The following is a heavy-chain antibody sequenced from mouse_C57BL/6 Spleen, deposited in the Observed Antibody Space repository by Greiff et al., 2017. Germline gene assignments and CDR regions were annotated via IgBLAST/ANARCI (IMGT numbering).Heavy chain of an antibody. D-gene: IGHD1-1*01. V-gene: IGHV7-3*01. CDR1: GFTFTDYY. Sequence: EVQLVESGGGLVQPGGSLSLSCAASGFTFTDYYMSWVRQPPGKALEWLGFIRNKANGYTTEYSASVKGRFTISRDNSQSILYLQMNALRAEDSATYYCARYYGSSYPYAMDYWGQGTSVTVSS. CDR3: ARYYGSSYPYAMDY. J-gene: IGHJ4*01. CDR2: IRNKANGYTT.